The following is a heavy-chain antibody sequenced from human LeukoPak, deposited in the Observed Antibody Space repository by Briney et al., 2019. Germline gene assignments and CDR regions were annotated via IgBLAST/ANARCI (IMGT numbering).Heavy chain of an antibody. V-gene: IGHV4-59*01. CDR1: GGSISTYY. J-gene: IGHJ4*02. CDR3: ARGVYIAAAQYGF. CDR2: IYYSGAP. D-gene: IGHD6-13*01. Sequence: SETLSLTCTVSGGSISTYYWNWIRQPPGKGLEWIGYIYYSGAPNYNPSLKSRVTISVDTSKNQFSLKLSSVTAADTAVYYCARGVYIAAAQYGFWGQGTLVTVSS.